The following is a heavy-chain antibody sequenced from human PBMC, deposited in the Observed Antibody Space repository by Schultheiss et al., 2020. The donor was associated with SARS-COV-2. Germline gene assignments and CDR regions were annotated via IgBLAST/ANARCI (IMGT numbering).Heavy chain of an antibody. D-gene: IGHD6-13*01. J-gene: IGHJ6*02. CDR3: ARDDLRAAAGTGWYYGMDV. CDR2: INHSGST. CDR1: GGSISSGGYY. V-gene: IGHV4-31*03. Sequence: SETLSLTCTVSGGSISSGGYYWSWIRQHPGKGLEWIGEINHSGSTNYNPSLKSRVTISVDTSKNQFSLQLNSVTPEDTAVYYCARDDLRAAAGTGWYYGMDVWGQGTTVTVSS.